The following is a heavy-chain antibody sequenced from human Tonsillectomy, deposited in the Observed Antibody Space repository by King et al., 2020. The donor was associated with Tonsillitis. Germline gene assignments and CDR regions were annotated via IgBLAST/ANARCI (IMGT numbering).Heavy chain of an antibody. CDR3: AKDRLGGWEYYFDY. Sequence: VQLVESGGGLVQPGGSLRLSCAASGFTFSSYAMSWVRQAPGKGLEWVSHISGGGGITYYADSVQGRFTISRDNSKNTLCLQMNSLRAEDTAVYYCAKDRLGGWEYYFDYWRQGTRVTVSS. V-gene: IGHV3-23*04. D-gene: IGHD3-16*01. J-gene: IGHJ4*02. CDR2: ISGGGGIT. CDR1: GFTFSSYA.